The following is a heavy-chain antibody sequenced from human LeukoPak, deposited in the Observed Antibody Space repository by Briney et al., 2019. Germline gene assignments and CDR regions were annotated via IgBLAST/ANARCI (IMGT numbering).Heavy chain of an antibody. CDR2: INHSGST. V-gene: IGHV4-34*01. CDR1: GGSFSGYY. D-gene: IGHD3-22*01. Sequence: SETLSLTCAVHGGSFSGYYWSWIRQPPGKGLEWIGEINHSGSTNYNPSLKSRVTISVDTSKNQFSLKLSSVTAADTAVYYCARGRLYYDSSGYYSGFDYWGQGTLVTVSS. J-gene: IGHJ4*02. CDR3: ARGRLYYDSSGYYSGFDY.